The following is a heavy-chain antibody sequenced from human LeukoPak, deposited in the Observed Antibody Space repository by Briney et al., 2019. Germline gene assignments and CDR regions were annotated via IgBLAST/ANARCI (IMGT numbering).Heavy chain of an antibody. CDR3: ARETPRRGETRDGYR. D-gene: IGHD5-24*01. Sequence: PGGSLRLSCAASGFIFKKYWMNWVRQVPGKGLECLANIKEDGSETYYADSVKGRFTISRDNPTNLLFLQINSLRVEDTAVYYCARETPRRGETRDGYRWGQGTVVTVSS. V-gene: IGHV3-7*01. J-gene: IGHJ4*02. CDR2: IKEDGSET. CDR1: GFIFKKYW.